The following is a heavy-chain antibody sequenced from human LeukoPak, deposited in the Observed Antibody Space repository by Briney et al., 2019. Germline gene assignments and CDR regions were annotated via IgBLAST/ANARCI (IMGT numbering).Heavy chain of an antibody. J-gene: IGHJ4*02. CDR2: ISSSSSYI. D-gene: IGHD5-24*01. V-gene: IGHV3-21*01. Sequence: GGSLRLSCAASGFTFSSYSMNWVRQAPGQGLEWVSSISSSSSYIYYADSVRGRFTISRDNAKNSLSLQMNSLRAEDTAVYYCARDLLRQPMATINPFDYWGQGTLVSVPS. CDR3: ARDLLRQPMATINPFDY. CDR1: GFTFSSYS.